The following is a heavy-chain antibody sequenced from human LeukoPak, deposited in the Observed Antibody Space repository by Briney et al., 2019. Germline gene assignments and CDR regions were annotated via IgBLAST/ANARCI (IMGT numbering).Heavy chain of an antibody. CDR1: GFTFSSYA. J-gene: IGHJ3*02. D-gene: IGHD6-19*01. V-gene: IGHV3-30*04. CDR2: ISYDGSNK. Sequence: PGRSLRLSCAASGFTFSSYAMHWVRQAPGKGLEWVAVISYDGSNKYYADSVKGRFTISRDNSKNTLYLQMSSLRAEDTAVYYCARDYSSGWTDAFDIWGQGTMVTVSS. CDR3: ARDYSSGWTDAFDI.